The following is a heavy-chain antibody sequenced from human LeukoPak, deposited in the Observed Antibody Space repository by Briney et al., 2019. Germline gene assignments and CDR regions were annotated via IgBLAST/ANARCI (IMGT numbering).Heavy chain of an antibody. J-gene: IGHJ5*02. Sequence: SETLSLTCTVSGGSISSSSYYWGWIRQPPGKGLEWIGSIYYSGSTYYNPSLKSRVTISVDTSKNQFSLKLSSVTAADTAVYYCARGITMVRGVIKTPLGDPWGQGTLVTVSS. CDR1: GGSISSSSYY. V-gene: IGHV4-39*01. CDR3: ARGITMVRGVIKTPLGDP. CDR2: IYYSGST. D-gene: IGHD3-10*01.